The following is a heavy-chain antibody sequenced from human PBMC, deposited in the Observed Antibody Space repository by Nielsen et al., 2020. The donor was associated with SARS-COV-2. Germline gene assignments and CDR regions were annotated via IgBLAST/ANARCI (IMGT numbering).Heavy chain of an antibody. CDR3: ARDLIHCSSTSCRSYYYYGMDV. CDR2: IYYSGST. CDR1: GGSISSYY. J-gene: IGHJ6*02. V-gene: IGHV4-59*01. D-gene: IGHD2-2*01. Sequence: SETLSLTCTVSGGSISSYYWSWIRQPPGKGLEWIGYIYYSGSTNYNPSLKSRVTISVDTSKNQFSLKLSSVTAADTVVYYCARDLIHCSSTSCRSYYYYGMDVWGQGTTVTVSS.